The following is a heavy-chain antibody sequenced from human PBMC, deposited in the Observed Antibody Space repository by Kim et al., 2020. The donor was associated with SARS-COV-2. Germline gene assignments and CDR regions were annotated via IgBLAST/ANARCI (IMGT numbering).Heavy chain of an antibody. V-gene: IGHV3-48*03. CDR2: ISSSGSTI. D-gene: IGHD3-22*01. CDR3: AREERITMLVVVITSAFDS. Sequence: GGSLRLSCAASGFTFSSYEMNWVRQAPGKGLEWVSYISSSGSTIYYADSVKGRFTISRDNAKNSLYLQMNSLRAEDTAVYYCAREERITMLVVVITSAFDSRGQGTLVTVSS. J-gene: IGHJ3*02. CDR1: GFTFSSYE.